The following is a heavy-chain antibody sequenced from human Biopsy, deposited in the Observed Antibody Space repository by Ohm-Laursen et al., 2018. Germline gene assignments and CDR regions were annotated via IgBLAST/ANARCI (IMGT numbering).Heavy chain of an antibody. CDR3: ARTGTYYHDSSLYYFYGLDL. CDR2: IIAPSGTT. J-gene: IGHJ6*02. V-gene: IGHV1-69*13. D-gene: IGHD3-22*01. CDR1: GGTPSKYA. Sequence: ASVKVSCKTFGGTPSKYAMSWVRQAPGQGLEWLGVIIAPSGTTNNAQRFQGRLSITADESATSVYMELSSLTSEDTAVYYCARTGTYYHDSSLYYFYGLDLWGQGSTVTVFS.